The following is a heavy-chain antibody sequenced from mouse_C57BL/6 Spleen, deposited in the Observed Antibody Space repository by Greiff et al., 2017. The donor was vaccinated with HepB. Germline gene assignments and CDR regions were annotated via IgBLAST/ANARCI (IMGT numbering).Heavy chain of an antibody. J-gene: IGHJ3*01. CDR2: IDPSDSYT. Sequence: QVQLQQSGAELVMPGASVKLSCKASGYTFTSYWMHWVKQRPGQGLEWIGEIDPSDSYTNYNQKFKGKSTLTVDKSSSTAYMQLSSLTSEDSAVYYCARGDSNYLFAYWGQGTLVTVSA. CDR3: ARGDSNYLFAY. V-gene: IGHV1-69*01. D-gene: IGHD2-5*01. CDR1: GYTFTSYW.